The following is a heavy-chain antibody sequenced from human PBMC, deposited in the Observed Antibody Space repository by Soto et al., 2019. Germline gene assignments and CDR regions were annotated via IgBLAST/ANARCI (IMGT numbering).Heavy chain of an antibody. CDR1: GFSFSSYA. D-gene: IGHD2-8*01. CDR2: ISRTSSAI. J-gene: IGHJ5*02. CDR3: PGDNVWFAP. V-gene: IGHV3-48*02. Sequence: EVQLVESGGGLVQPGGSLRLSCAASGFSFSSYAIHWVRQAPGKGLEWISYISRTSSAIYYADSLQGRFTISRDNANNSLYRQLNTRRKEDRGVFSGPGDNVWFAPGGQGPLFTVS.